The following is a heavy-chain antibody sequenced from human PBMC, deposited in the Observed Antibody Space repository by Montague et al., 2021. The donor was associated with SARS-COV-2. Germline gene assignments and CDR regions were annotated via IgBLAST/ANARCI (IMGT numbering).Heavy chain of an antibody. D-gene: IGHD2-15*01. Sequence: SLILSCSASGFTFSSYGMHWVRQAPGKGLEWVAVIWYDGSNKYYADSVKGRFTISRDNSKNTLYLQMNSLRAEDTAVYYCARILSYYYGMDVWGQGTTVTVSS. V-gene: IGHV3-33*01. CDR1: GFTFSSYG. CDR3: ARILSYYYGMDV. J-gene: IGHJ6*02. CDR2: IWYDGSNK.